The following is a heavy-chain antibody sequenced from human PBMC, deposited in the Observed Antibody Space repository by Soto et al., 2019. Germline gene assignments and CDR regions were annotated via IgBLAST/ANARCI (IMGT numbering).Heavy chain of an antibody. V-gene: IGHV4-31*03. D-gene: IGHD5-18*01. CDR2: IHYSGST. CDR3: ARGFVETAMAFDY. Sequence: QVQLQESGPGLVKPSQTLSLACSVSGASISSGGYFWSWIRQLPGKGLEWIGYIHYSGSTYYNPSLKSRVVMSMDTSKNAFSLKLNSVTAADTAVFYCARGFVETAMAFDYWGQGALVTVSS. J-gene: IGHJ4*02. CDR1: GASISSGGYF.